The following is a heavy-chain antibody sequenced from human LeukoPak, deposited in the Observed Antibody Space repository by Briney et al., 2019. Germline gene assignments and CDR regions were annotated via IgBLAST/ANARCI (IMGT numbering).Heavy chain of an antibody. CDR2: ISSGSSTI. J-gene: IGHJ4*02. D-gene: IGHD3-10*01. V-gene: IGHV3-48*02. Sequence: GGSLRLSCAASGFIFSTHSMNWVRQAPGKGLEWVSYISSGSSTIYYADSVKGRFTTSRDNAKNSLCLQMNSLRDEDTAVYYCARDNYYGSGNWGQGTLVTVSS. CDR3: ARDNYYGSGN. CDR1: GFIFSTHS.